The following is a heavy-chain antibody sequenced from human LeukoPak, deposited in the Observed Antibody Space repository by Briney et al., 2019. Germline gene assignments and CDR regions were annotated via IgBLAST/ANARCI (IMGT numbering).Heavy chain of an antibody. V-gene: IGHV4-34*01. CDR3: ARTRLEWLPRCFDP. Sequence: PSETLSLTCAVYGGSFSGYYWSWIRQPPGKGLEWIGEINHSGSTNYNPSLKSRVTISVDTSKNQFSLKLSSVTAADTAVYYCARTRLEWLPRCFDPRGQGTLVTVSS. CDR2: INHSGST. CDR1: GGSFSGYY. D-gene: IGHD3-3*01. J-gene: IGHJ5*02.